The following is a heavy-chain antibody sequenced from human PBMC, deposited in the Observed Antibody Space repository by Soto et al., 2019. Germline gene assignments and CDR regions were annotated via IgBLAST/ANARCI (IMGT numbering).Heavy chain of an antibody. J-gene: IGHJ4*02. CDR1: GYTFTGYY. CDR2: INPNSGGT. V-gene: IGHV1-2*02. D-gene: IGHD2-15*01. CDR3: ARVNVVVVAATREYYFDY. Sequence: ASVKVSCKASGYTFTGYYMHWVRQAPGQGLEWMGWINPNSGGTNYAQKFQGRVTMTRDTSISTAYMELSRLRSDDTAVYYCARVNVVVVAATREYYFDYWGQGTLVTVSS.